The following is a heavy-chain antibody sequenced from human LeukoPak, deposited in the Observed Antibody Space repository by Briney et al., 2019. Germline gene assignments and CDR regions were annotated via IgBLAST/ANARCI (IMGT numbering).Heavy chain of an antibody. CDR3: ARQGSNSDWPPDWFLHP. Sequence: GESLKISCKGSDYRFTNYWIAWVRQIPGKGLEWMGIIYPGDSDTRYSPSFQGQVTISVDNSISTVYLQWSSLKASDTAIYFCARQGSNSDWPPDWFLHPWGRGTLVTVSS. V-gene: IGHV5-51*01. D-gene: IGHD6-19*01. CDR1: DYRFTNYW. CDR2: IYPGDSDT. J-gene: IGHJ2*01.